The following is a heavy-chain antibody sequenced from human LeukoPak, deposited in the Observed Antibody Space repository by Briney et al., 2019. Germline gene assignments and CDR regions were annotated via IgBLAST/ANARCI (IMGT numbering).Heavy chain of an antibody. CDR2: ISSSSSYI. CDR3: ARGGGSYFSGHTNMDV. J-gene: IGHJ6*03. V-gene: IGHV3-21*01. CDR1: GFTFSSYS. Sequence: GGSLRLSCAASGFTFSSYSMNWVRQAPGKGLEWVSSISSSSSYIYYADSVKGRFTISRDNAKNSLYLQMNSLRAEDTAIYYCARGGGSYFSGHTNMDVWGKGTTVTISS. D-gene: IGHD3-10*01.